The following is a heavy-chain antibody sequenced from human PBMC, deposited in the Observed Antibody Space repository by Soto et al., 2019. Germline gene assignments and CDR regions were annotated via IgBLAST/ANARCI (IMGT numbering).Heavy chain of an antibody. CDR1: GFTFSSYG. V-gene: IGHV3-33*01. CDR2: IGYDGRNK. D-gene: IGHD6-19*01. J-gene: IGHJ4*02. Sequence: QVQLVESGGGVVQPGRSLRLSCAASGFTFSSYGMHWVRQAPGKGLEWVEFIGYDGRNKYYADSVKGRFTISRDNSKNTLYLQMNSLRAEDTAVYYCARVGSISGWYDYWGQGTLVTVSS. CDR3: ARVGSISGWYDY.